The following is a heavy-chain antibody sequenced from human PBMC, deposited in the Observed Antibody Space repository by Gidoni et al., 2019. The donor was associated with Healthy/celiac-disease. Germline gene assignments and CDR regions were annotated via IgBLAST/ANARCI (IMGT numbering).Heavy chain of an antibody. CDR1: GFTFSSYG. J-gene: IGHJ4*02. Sequence: QVQLVESGGGVVQPGRSLRLSCAASGFTFSSYGMHWVRQAPGKGLEWVAVIWYDGSNKYYADSVKGRFTISRDNSKNTLYLQMNSLRAEDTAVYYCARADSYDSSGKFDYWGQGTLVTVSS. CDR3: ARADSYDSSGKFDY. CDR2: IWYDGSNK. D-gene: IGHD3-22*01. V-gene: IGHV3-33*01.